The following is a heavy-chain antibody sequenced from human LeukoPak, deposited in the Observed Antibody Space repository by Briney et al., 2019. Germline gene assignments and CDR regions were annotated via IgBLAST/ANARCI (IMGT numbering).Heavy chain of an antibody. J-gene: IGHJ4*02. CDR3: TTGAGRGY. CDR1: GFTFSNAW. Sequence: GGSLRLSCAASGFTFSNAWMNWVRQAPGKGLEWVGGIKSKTDGGTTDYAAPVKGRFTISRDDSKNTLYLQMNSLKTEDTAVYYCTTGAGRGYWGQGTLVTVSS. CDR2: IKSKTDGGTT. V-gene: IGHV3-15*07. D-gene: IGHD3-10*01.